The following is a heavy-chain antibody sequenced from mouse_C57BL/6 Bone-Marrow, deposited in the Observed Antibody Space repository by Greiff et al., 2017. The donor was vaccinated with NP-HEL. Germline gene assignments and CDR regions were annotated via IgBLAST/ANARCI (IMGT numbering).Heavy chain of an antibody. CDR2: IDPNSGGT. Sequence: QVQLKQPGAELVKPGASVKLSCKASGYTFTSYWMHWVKQRPGRGLEWIGRIDPNSGGTKYNEKFKSKATLTVDKPSSTAYMQLSSLTSEDSAVYYCARYPTTVADWFAYWGQGTLVTVSA. CDR3: ARYPTTVADWFAY. J-gene: IGHJ3*01. V-gene: IGHV1-72*01. D-gene: IGHD1-1*01. CDR1: GYTFTSYW.